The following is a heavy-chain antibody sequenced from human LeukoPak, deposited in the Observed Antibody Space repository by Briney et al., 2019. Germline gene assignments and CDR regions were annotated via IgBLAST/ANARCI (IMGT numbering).Heavy chain of an antibody. V-gene: IGHV3-9*01. CDR1: GFTFDDYA. CDR2: ISWNSGSI. J-gene: IGHJ4*02. CDR3: ATLGGSGNLHRY. D-gene: IGHD3-10*01. Sequence: PGRSLRLSCAASGFTFDDYAMHWVRQAPGKGLEWVSGISWNSGSIGYADSVKGRFTISRDNAKNSLFLQMNGLRADDTAVYYCATLGGSGNLHRYWGQGTLVTVSS.